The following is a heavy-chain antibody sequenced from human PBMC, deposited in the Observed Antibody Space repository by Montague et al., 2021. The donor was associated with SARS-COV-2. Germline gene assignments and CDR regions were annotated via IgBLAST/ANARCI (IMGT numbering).Heavy chain of an antibody. D-gene: IGHD3-9*01. CDR3: AKADDYFDSGIDH. CDR2: SCSGGCDT. Sequence: SLRLSCAASGFTFDTFAMNWVRQAPGKGLEWVAVSCSGGCDTYYAESVKGRFIISRDNSRKTLYLQMKSLRAEGTAVYYCAKADDYFDSGIDHWGQGTLVTVSS. CDR1: GFTFDTFA. J-gene: IGHJ4*02. V-gene: IGHV3-23*03.